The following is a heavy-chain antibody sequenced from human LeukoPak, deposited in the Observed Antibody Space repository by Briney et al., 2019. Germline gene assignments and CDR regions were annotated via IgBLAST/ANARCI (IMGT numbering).Heavy chain of an antibody. V-gene: IGHV3-23*01. CDR3: AKAIAVAGTQPGFDY. D-gene: IGHD6-19*01. CDR1: GFTFSSYA. Sequence: GGSLRLSCAASGFTFSSYAMSWVRQVPGKGLEWVSVISGSGDNTCYADSVKGRFTISRDNSKNTLYLQMNSLRAEDTAVYYCAKAIAVAGTQPGFDYWGQGTLVTVSS. J-gene: IGHJ4*02. CDR2: ISGSGDNT.